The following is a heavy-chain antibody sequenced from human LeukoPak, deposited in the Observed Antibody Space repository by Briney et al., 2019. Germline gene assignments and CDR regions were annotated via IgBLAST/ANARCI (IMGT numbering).Heavy chain of an antibody. CDR1: GYTFTGSY. V-gene: IGHV1-2*02. Sequence: SVTVSCKTSGYTFTGSYVHWVRQAPGQGLAWMGYINPNSGITNYAQSFRGRVTMTRNTSITTAYLVLSGLTSDDTALYFCTREPVYSGGWGALDYWGQGTLVTVSS. J-gene: IGHJ4*02. D-gene: IGHD6-19*01. CDR3: TREPVYSGGWGALDY. CDR2: INPNSGIT.